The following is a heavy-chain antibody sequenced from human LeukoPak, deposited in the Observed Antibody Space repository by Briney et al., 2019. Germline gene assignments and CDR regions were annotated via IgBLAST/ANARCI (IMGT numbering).Heavy chain of an antibody. J-gene: IGHJ6*03. CDR2: INPNSGGT. Sequence: ASVKVSCTASGYTFTGYYMHWVRQAPGQGLEWMGWINPNSGGTNYARKFQGRVTMTRDTSISTAYMELSRLRSDDTAVYYCARVRGVRGVNTSYYNNYYYYYMDVWGKGTTVTISS. V-gene: IGHV1-2*02. CDR3: ARVRGVRGVNTSYYNNYYYYYMDV. CDR1: GYTFTGYY. D-gene: IGHD3-10*01.